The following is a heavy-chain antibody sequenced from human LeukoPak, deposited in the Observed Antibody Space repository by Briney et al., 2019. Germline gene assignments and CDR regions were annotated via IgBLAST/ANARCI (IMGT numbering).Heavy chain of an antibody. CDR1: GGSISSSSYY. Sequence: SETLSLTCTVSGGSISSSSYYWGWICQPPGKGLEWIGSIYYSGSTYYNPSLKSRVTISVDTSKNQFSLKLSSVTAADTAVYYCARTVPGSYYKNGMDVWGQGTTVTVSS. J-gene: IGHJ6*02. CDR2: IYYSGST. CDR3: ARTVPGSYYKNGMDV. D-gene: IGHD3-10*01. V-gene: IGHV4-39*01.